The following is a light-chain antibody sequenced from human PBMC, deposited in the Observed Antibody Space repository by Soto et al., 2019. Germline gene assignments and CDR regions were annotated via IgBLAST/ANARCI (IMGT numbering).Light chain of an antibody. J-gene: IGLJ1*01. CDR3: SSYAGATIWNV. Sequence: QSALTQPPSASGYPGQSVTISCTGTSSDVGGYNYVSWYQQHPGKAPKLMIYEVSKRPSGVPDRFSGSKSGNTASLTVSGLQAEDEADYYCSSYAGATIWNVFGTGTKLTVL. V-gene: IGLV2-8*01. CDR2: EVS. CDR1: SSDVGGYNY.